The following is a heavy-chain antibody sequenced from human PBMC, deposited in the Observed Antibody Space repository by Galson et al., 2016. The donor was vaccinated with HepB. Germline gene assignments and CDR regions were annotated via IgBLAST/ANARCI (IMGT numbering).Heavy chain of an antibody. V-gene: IGHV3-74*01. CDR2: IKCDGTRP. D-gene: IGHD2-15*01. Sequence: SLRLSCAASGFTFSSYWMHWVRQAPGKGLVWVSRIKCDGTRPTYVDSVKGRLTISRDNTKNTLYLQMNSLRADDTAVYYCARSGEYGDHIVDRLFDYWGQATLVTVSS. CDR3: ARSGEYGDHIVDRLFDY. CDR1: GFTFSSYW. J-gene: IGHJ4*02.